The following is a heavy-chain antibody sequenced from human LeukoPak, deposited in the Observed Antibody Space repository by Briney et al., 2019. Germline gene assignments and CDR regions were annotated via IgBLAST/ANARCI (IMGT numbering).Heavy chain of an antibody. CDR3: ARGHVVKRWLQK. Sequence: SETLSLTCTVSGDSITNKNFYWGWIRKPPGKDLEWIGSIYYSGHTYYNPSLKSRVTLSVDTSKNQFSLKLSSVTAADTAVYYCARGHVVKRWLQKWGQGTLVTVSS. CDR1: GDSITNKNFY. D-gene: IGHD5-24*01. V-gene: IGHV4-39*07. J-gene: IGHJ4*02. CDR2: IYYSGHT.